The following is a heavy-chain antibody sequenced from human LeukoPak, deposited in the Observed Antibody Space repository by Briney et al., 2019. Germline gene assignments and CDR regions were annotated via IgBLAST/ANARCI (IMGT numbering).Heavy chain of an antibody. CDR1: GYTFTSYA. V-gene: IGHV7-4-1*02. J-gene: IGHJ3*02. Sequence: EASVTVSCKASGYTFTSYAMNWVRQAPGQGLEWMGWINTNTGNPTYAQGFTGRFVFSLDTSVSTAYLQISSLKAENTAVYYCARVLRKVQLERPSDAFDIWGQGTMVTVSS. CDR3: ARVLRKVQLERPSDAFDI. D-gene: IGHD1-1*01. CDR2: INTNTGNP.